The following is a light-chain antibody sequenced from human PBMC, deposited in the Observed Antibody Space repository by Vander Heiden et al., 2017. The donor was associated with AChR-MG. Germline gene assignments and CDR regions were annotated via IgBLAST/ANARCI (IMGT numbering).Light chain of an antibody. CDR3: SSYSSTTALWL. Sequence: QSALTQPASVSGSPRQSINISCTGTSSDVGGYNYVSWYQQHPGKAPKLVIYDVTKRPSGVSYRFSGSKSGNTASLTISGLQAEDEADYHCSSYSSTTALWLFGGGTKLTVL. CDR1: SSDVGGYNY. J-gene: IGLJ3*02. CDR2: DVT. V-gene: IGLV2-14*01.